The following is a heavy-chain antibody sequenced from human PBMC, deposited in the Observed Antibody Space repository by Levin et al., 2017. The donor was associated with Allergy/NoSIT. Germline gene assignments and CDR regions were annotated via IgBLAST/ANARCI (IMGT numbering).Heavy chain of an antibody. D-gene: IGHD1-1*01. V-gene: IGHV3-74*01. CDR2: INSDGSST. CDR3: ASIWNYYYYGMDV. CDR1: GFTFSSYW. Sequence: GESLKISCAASGFTFSSYWMHWVRQAPGKGLVWVSRINSDGSSTSYADSVKGRFTISRDNAKNTLYLQMNSLRAEDTAVYYCASIWNYYYYGMDVWGQGTTVTVSS. J-gene: IGHJ6*02.